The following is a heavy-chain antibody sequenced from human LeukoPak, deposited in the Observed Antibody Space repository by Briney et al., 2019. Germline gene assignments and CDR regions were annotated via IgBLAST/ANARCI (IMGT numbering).Heavy chain of an antibody. CDR3: ARVTYYYYYMDV. CDR2: INPNSGGT. J-gene: IGHJ6*03. V-gene: IGHV1-2*02. Sequence: ASVKVSCKASGYTFTSYYMHWVRQAPGQGLEWMGWINPNSGGTNYAQKFQGRVTMTRDTSISTAYMELSRLRSDDTAVYYCARVTYYYYYMDVWGKGTTVTVSS. CDR1: GYTFTSYY.